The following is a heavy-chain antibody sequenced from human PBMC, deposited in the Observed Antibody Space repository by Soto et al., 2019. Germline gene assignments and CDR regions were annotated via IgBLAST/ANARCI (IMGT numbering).Heavy chain of an antibody. V-gene: IGHV3-23*01. CDR1: GFTFSSYA. D-gene: IGHD4-17*01. CDR2: ISGSGGST. CDR3: AKQFSRDYVVDY. Sequence: PGGSLGLSCAASGFTFSSYAMSWVRQAPGKGLEWVSAISGSGGSTYYADSVKGRFTISRDNSKNTLYLQMNSLRAEDTAVYYCAKQFSRDYVVDYWGQGTLVTVSS. J-gene: IGHJ4*02.